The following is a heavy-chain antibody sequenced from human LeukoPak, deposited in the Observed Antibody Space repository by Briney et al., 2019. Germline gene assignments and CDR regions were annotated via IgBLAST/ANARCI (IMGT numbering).Heavy chain of an antibody. CDR3: ARDGRELVVAAKDFDY. J-gene: IGHJ4*02. V-gene: IGHV3-21*01. Sequence: TGGSLRLSCAASGFTFTTYSMTWVRQAPGKGLEWVSIISSGSSAIFSADALKGRFTISRDDAKNLLYLDMNSLRAEDTAVYYCARDGRELVVAAKDFDYWGQGTLVTVSS. CDR1: GFTFTTYS. CDR2: ISSGSSAI. D-gene: IGHD2-15*01.